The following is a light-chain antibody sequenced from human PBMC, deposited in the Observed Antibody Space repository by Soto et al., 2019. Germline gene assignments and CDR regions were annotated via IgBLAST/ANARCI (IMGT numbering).Light chain of an antibody. Sequence: DIQMTQSPSTLSASVGDRVTITCRASQSISSWLAWYQQKPGKAPKLLIYDASSLESGVPSRFSGSGSGTEFTLTISSLQPDDFATYYCQRGLTFGGGTKVEIK. CDR2: DAS. CDR3: QRGLT. CDR1: QSISSW. J-gene: IGKJ4*01. V-gene: IGKV1-5*01.